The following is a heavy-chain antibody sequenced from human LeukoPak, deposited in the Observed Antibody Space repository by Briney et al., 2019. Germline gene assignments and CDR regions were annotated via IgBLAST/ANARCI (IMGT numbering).Heavy chain of an antibody. Sequence: GGSLRLSCTASGFTFSGYSMNWIRQAPGKGLEWVSSFGTRSTSVYHAGSVKGRFAISRDNAKNSLYLQVNSLRAEDTALYYCAREVSGGFDFWGQGTLVTVSS. D-gene: IGHD3-10*01. V-gene: IGHV3-21*01. CDR3: AREVSGGFDF. CDR2: FGTRSTSV. CDR1: GFTFSGYS. J-gene: IGHJ4*02.